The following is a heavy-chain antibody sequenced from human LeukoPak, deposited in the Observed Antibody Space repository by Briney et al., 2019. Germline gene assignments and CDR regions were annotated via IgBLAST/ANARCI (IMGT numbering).Heavy chain of an antibody. Sequence: PGGSLRLSCAASGFTFSSYAMNWVRQPPGKVLELIGEINHSGSTNYNPSLKSRVTISVDTSKNQFSLKLSSVTAADTAVYFQAGGGIRYFDWLRTNYFDYWGQGTLVTVSS. CDR3: AGGGIRYFDWLRTNYFDY. CDR1: GFTFSSYA. CDR2: INHSGST. V-gene: IGHV4-34*08. D-gene: IGHD3-9*01. J-gene: IGHJ4*02.